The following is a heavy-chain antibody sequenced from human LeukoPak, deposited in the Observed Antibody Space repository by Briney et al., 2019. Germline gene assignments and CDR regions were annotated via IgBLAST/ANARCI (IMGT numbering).Heavy chain of an antibody. CDR3: ARRTSVWRLVDY. CDR2: IYYNGDT. J-gene: IGHJ4*02. Sequence: PSETLSLTCTVSGGPLSSGSYYWGWLRQPPGKGLEWIGSIYYNGDTYYNPSLKSRVTMSVDTSKNQFSLKLSSVTAADTAVYYCARRTSVWRLVDYWGQGTLVTVSS. D-gene: IGHD6-19*01. V-gene: IGHV4-39*01. CDR1: GGPLSSGSYY.